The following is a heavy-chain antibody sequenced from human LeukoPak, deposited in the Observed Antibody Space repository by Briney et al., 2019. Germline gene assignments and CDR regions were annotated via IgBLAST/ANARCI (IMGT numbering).Heavy chain of an antibody. V-gene: IGHV3-48*03. CDR2: ISSSGSTI. J-gene: IGHJ6*03. Sequence: GGSLRLSCAASGFTFSSYERNWVRQAPGKGLEWVSYISSSGSTIYYADSVKGRFTISRDNAKHSLYLQMNSLRAEDTAVYYCGRRYYYYMDAWGKGTTVTVSS. CDR1: GFTFSSYE. D-gene: IGHD1-14*01. CDR3: GRRYYYYMDA.